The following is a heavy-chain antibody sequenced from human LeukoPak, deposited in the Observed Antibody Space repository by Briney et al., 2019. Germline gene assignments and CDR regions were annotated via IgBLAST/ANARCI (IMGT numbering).Heavy chain of an antibody. Sequence: GGSLRLSCAASGFTFSSYAMHWVRQAPGKGLEWVGVISYDGSNKYYADSVKGRFTISRDNSKNTLYLQMNSLRAEDTAVYYCARSYSYGGIHYWGQGTLVTVSS. J-gene: IGHJ4*02. CDR2: ISYDGSNK. CDR3: ARSYSYGGIHY. D-gene: IGHD5-18*01. V-gene: IGHV3-30*01. CDR1: GFTFSSYA.